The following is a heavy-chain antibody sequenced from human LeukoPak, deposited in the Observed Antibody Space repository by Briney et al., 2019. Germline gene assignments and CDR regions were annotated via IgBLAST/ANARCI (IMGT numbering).Heavy chain of an antibody. D-gene: IGHD5-12*01. Sequence: GGSLRLSCAASGITFSIYAMRWVRQAPGRRLEWVSAISGSGTDTYYADSVKGRFTISRDNSKNTLYLQMNSLRTEDTAVYHCAKDRDIEATAGETDYWGQGALVTVSS. CDR2: ISGSGTDT. CDR3: AKDRDIEATAGETDY. CDR1: GITFSIYA. J-gene: IGHJ4*02. V-gene: IGHV3-23*01.